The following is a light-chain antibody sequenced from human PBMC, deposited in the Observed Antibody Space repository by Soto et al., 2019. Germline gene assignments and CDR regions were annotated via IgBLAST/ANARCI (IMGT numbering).Light chain of an antibody. V-gene: IGKV3-15*01. J-gene: IGKJ1*01. Sequence: EVVMTQSPATLSVSPGERATLSCRASQRISSNLAWYQQRPGQAPRLLIYGASTRAPGIPARFSGSGSETEFTLTISSLQSEDFAVYYCQHYNNWPPWTFGQGTKVDNK. CDR3: QHYNNWPPWT. CDR1: QRISSN. CDR2: GAS.